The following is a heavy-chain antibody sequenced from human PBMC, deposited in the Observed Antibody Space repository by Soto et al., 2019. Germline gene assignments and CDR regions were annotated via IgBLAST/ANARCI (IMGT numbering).Heavy chain of an antibody. CDR1: GGSLTNGGYY. D-gene: IGHD6-13*01. CDR2: IYYSGTT. Sequence: QVQLQESGPGLVKSSQTLSLTCTVSGGSLTNGGYYWTWIRQYSGKGLEWIGYIYYSGTTYYKPSLKSRVTISIDTTKYQFSLKLSSVTAADTAVYYCARVGSSRFDPWGQGTLVTVSS. J-gene: IGHJ5*02. V-gene: IGHV4-31*03. CDR3: ARVGSSRFDP.